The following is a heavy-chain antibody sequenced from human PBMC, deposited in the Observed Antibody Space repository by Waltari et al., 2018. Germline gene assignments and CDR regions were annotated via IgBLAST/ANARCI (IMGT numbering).Heavy chain of an antibody. CDR2: ISAYNGNT. D-gene: IGHD3-10*01. CDR1: GYTFTSYG. CDR3: ARDRNGSGSYYSPEGAFDI. Sequence: QVQLVQSGAEVKKPGASVKVSCKASGYTFTSYGISWVRQAPGKGLEWMGWISAYNGNTNYAQKLQGRVTMTTDTSTSTAYMELRSLRSDDTAVYYCARDRNGSGSYYSPEGAFDIWGQGTMVTVSS. V-gene: IGHV1-18*01. J-gene: IGHJ3*02.